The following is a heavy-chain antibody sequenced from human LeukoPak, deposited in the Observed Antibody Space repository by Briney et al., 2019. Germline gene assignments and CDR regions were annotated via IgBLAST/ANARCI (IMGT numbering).Heavy chain of an antibody. V-gene: IGHV3-23*01. Sequence: GGSLRLSCAASGFTFSDYYMSWIRQAPGKGLEWVSAISGSGGSTFYADSVKGRFTISRDNSKNTLYLQMNSLRAEDTAVYYCAKFRGYSYGPIGYWGQGTLVTVSS. CDR1: GFTFSDYY. CDR3: AKFRGYSYGPIGY. D-gene: IGHD5-18*01. J-gene: IGHJ4*02. CDR2: ISGSGGST.